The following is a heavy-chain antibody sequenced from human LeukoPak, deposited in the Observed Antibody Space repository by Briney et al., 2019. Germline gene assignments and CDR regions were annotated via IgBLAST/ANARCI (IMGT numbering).Heavy chain of an antibody. V-gene: IGHV3-7*01. CDR1: GFTFSSYW. CDR3: AREVPAAILHKTNFDY. CDR2: IKQDGSEK. D-gene: IGHD2-2*01. Sequence: GGSLRLSCAASGFTFSSYWMSWVRQAPGKGLERVANIKQDGSEKYYVDSVKGRFTISRDNAKNSLYLQMNSLRAEDTAVYYCAREVPAAILHKTNFDYWGQGTLVTVSS. J-gene: IGHJ4*02.